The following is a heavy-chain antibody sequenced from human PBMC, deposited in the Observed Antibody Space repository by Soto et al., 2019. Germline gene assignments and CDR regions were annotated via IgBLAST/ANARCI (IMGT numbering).Heavy chain of an antibody. D-gene: IGHD3-10*01. CDR1: GFTFSSYS. CDR2: ISSSSSYI. CDR3: SRDLQYYYGSGPF. Sequence: GGSLRLSCAASGFTFSSYSMNWVRQAPGKGLEWVSYISSSSSYIYYADSVKGRFTISRDNAKNSLYLQMNSLRAEDTAVYYCSRDLQYYYGSGPFWGQGTLVTVSS. J-gene: IGHJ4*02. V-gene: IGHV3-21*01.